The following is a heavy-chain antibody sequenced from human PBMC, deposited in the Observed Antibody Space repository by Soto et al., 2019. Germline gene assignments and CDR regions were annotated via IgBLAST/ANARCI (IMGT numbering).Heavy chain of an antibody. V-gene: IGHV3-11*01. Sequence: QVQLVESGGGLVKPGGSLRLSCAASGCTFTEYYMNWIRQAPGKGLEWVSYISGGGRTIYYADSVKGRFTISRDNARSSLFLQMNSLRAEDTAVYYCARDSQGTIDYWGQGTLVTVSS. D-gene: IGHD3-10*01. CDR2: ISGGGRTI. CDR3: ARDSQGTIDY. CDR1: GCTFTEYY. J-gene: IGHJ4*02.